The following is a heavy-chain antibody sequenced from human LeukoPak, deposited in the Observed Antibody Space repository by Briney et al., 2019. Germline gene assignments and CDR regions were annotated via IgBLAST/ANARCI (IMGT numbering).Heavy chain of an antibody. CDR2: INSDGSST. D-gene: IGHD3-22*01. CDR1: GFTFSSYW. CDR3: ARVGLYYYDSSGYASGAFDI. V-gene: IGHV3-74*01. J-gene: IGHJ3*02. Sequence: GGSLRLSCAASGFTFSSYWMHWVRHAPGKGLVWVSRINSDGSSTSYADSVKGRFTISRDNAKNTLYLQMNSLRAEDTAVYYCARVGLYYYDSSGYASGAFDIWGQGTMVTASS.